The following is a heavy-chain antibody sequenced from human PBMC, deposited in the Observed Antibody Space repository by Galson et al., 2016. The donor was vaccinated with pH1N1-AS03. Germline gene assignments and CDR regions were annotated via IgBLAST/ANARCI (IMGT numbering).Heavy chain of an antibody. V-gene: IGHV1-46*01. J-gene: IGHJ1*01. CDR3: ARDGPGIVRANAH. CDR1: GYTFTSYY. Sequence: SVKVSCKASGYTFTSYYIHWVRQAPGQGREWMGIINPSGGNTNYAQRFQGRVTMTRDTSTSTVYMELSSLRSDDKAVYYCARDGPGIVRANAHWGQGTLVTVS. D-gene: IGHD1-14*01. CDR2: INPSGGNT.